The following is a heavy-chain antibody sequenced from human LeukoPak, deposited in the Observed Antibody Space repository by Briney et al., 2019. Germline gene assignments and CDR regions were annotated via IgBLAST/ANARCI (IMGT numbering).Heavy chain of an antibody. Sequence: PGGSLRLSCAASGFTFSDYYMSWIRQAPGKGLEWVSYISSSGSTIYYADSVKGRFTISRDNAKNSLYLQMNSLRAEDTAVYYCARVLDSDFGVVIIPSFDYWGQGTLVTVSS. D-gene: IGHD3-3*01. J-gene: IGHJ4*02. CDR3: ARVLDSDFGVVIIPSFDY. V-gene: IGHV3-11*01. CDR2: ISSSGSTI. CDR1: GFTFSDYY.